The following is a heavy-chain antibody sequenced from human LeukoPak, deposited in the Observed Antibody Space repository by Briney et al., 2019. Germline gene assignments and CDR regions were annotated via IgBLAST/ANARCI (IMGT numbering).Heavy chain of an antibody. CDR3: AKASWVSSTDAVR. CDR1: GLSFSSFA. D-gene: IGHD3-16*01. CDR2: IRGNGET. Sequence: WGSLRLSCAASGLSFSSFAMSWVRQGPARGLEWVSSIRGNGETFHADSVKGRFTLSSDSSRNTVYFQLNNLRVEDTAIYYCAKASWVSSTDAVRWGQGTLVTVSS. J-gene: IGHJ4*02. V-gene: IGHV3-23*01.